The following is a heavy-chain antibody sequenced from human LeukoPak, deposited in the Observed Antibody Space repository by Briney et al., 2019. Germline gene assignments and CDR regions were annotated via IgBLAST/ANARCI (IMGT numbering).Heavy chain of an antibody. CDR1: GYDSGVSFTSHS. CDR3: ARRAYCGGDCYIDY. V-gene: IGHV5-51*01. Sequence: GESLKITCRGSGYDSGVSFTSHSIAWVRQMPGKGLEWMGIIYPRDSTTLYSPSFQGQVTISADTSIHTAYLQWSSLKASDTAMYYCARRAYCGGDCYIDYWGQGTLVTVSS. CDR2: IYPRDSTT. J-gene: IGHJ4*02. D-gene: IGHD2-21*02.